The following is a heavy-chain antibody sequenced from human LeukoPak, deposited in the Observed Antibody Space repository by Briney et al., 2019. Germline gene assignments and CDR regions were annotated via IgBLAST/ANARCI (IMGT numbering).Heavy chain of an antibody. Sequence: SQTLSLTCVVSGGSISSGGYSGTWIRQPPGKGLEWIGYIYHSGSTYYNPSLKSRVTISVDRSKNQFSLKLSSVTAADTAVYYCARGMDDFWSGYYGNYYYGMDVWGQGTTVTVSS. CDR2: IYHSGST. CDR1: GGSISSGGYS. J-gene: IGHJ6*02. D-gene: IGHD3-3*01. CDR3: ARGMDDFWSGYYGNYYYGMDV. V-gene: IGHV4-30-2*01.